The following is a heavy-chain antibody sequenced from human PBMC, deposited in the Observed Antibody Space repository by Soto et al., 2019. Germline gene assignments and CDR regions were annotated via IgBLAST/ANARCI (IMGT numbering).Heavy chain of an antibody. CDR3: ARDLPHTYSSSRRFDY. CDR1: GYTFTSYG. D-gene: IGHD6-13*01. J-gene: IGHJ4*02. V-gene: IGHV1-18*01. Sequence: ASVKVSCKASGYTFTSYGISWVRQAPGQGLEWMGWISAYNGNTNYAQELQGRVTMTTDTSTSTAYMEPRSLRSDDTAVYYCARDLPHTYSSSRRFDYWGQGTLVTVSS. CDR2: ISAYNGNT.